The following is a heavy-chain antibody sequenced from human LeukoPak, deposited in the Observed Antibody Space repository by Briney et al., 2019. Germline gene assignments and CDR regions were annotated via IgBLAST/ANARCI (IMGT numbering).Heavy chain of an antibody. CDR1: GGFISNHY. V-gene: IGHV4-59*11. CDR2: NYYSGTT. Sequence: SETLSLTCTVSGGFISNHYWSWIRQPPGKALEWIGYNYYSGTTNSNPSLKSRVPISVTKSKNQSSLNLSSVTPADTAVYYCARYTTVAAFDYWGQGTLVTVSS. CDR3: ARYTTVAAFDY. D-gene: IGHD6-19*01. J-gene: IGHJ4*02.